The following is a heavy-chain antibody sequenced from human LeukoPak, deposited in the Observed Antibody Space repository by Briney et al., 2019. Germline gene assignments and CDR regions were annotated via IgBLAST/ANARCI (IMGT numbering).Heavy chain of an antibody. V-gene: IGHV3-69-1*01. Sequence: PGGSLRLSCAASGFTFSSYSMNWVRQAPGKGLEWVATMTSSNTIYYADSVKGRFTISRDNSKNTLYLQMNSLSVEDTAVYYCARVGYYASGPFSYFDYWGQGTLVTVSS. D-gene: IGHD3-10*01. CDR1: GFTFSSYS. CDR3: ARVGYYASGPFSYFDY. J-gene: IGHJ4*02. CDR2: MTSSNTI.